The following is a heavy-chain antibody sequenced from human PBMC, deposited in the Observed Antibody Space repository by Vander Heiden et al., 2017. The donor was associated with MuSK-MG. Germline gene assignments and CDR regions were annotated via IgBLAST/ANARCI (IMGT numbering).Heavy chain of an antibody. Sequence: QVQLVQSGAEVKKPGASVKVSCKASGSPFSSDGISWVRQAPGQGLEWMGWISAYNGNTNYAQKLQGRVTMTTDTSTSTAYMELRGRRSDDTAGYYCARVKDILTSFDPWGQGTLVTVSS. V-gene: IGHV1-18*01. CDR1: GSPFSSDG. J-gene: IGHJ5*02. D-gene: IGHD3-9*01. CDR3: ARVKDILTSFDP. CDR2: ISAYNGNT.